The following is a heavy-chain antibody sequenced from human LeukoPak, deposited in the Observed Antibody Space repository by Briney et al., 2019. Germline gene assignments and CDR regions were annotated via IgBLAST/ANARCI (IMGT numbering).Heavy chain of an antibody. J-gene: IGHJ3*02. CDR3: AREGYSSNWFPGADAFDI. Sequence: ASVKVSCKASGYTFTGYYMHWVRQAPGQGLEWMGWINPDSGDTNYAQKFQGRVTMTRDTSISTAYMELSRLTSDDTAVYYCAREGYSSNWFPGADAFDIWGQGTMVTVSS. V-gene: IGHV1-2*02. D-gene: IGHD6-13*01. CDR2: INPDSGDT. CDR1: GYTFTGYY.